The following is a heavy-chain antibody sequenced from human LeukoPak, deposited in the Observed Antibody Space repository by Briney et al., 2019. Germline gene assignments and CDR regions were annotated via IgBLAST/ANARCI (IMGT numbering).Heavy chain of an antibody. CDR2: INHSGST. CDR3: ARVRRAAPRYFFPAAIGLLGWFDP. D-gene: IGHD2-2*02. Sequence: GSLRLSCAVSGFIFSNHYMHWVRQAPGKGLEWIGEINHSGSTNYNPSLKSRVTISVDTSKNQFSLKLSSVTAADTAVYYCARVRRAAPRYFFPAAIGLLGWFDPWGQGTLVTVSS. V-gene: IGHV4-34*01. CDR1: GFIFSNHY. J-gene: IGHJ5*02.